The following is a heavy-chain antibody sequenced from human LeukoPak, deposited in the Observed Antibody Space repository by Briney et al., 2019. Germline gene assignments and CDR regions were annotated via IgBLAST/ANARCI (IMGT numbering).Heavy chain of an antibody. J-gene: IGHJ3*02. CDR2: IIPIFGTA. D-gene: IGHD4-17*01. CDR3: ARRLGLGYGDYESAFDI. CDR1: GGTFSSYA. V-gene: IGHV1-69*05. Sequence: SVKVSCKASGGTFSSYAISWARQAPGQGLEWMGRIIPIFGTANYAQKFQGRVTITTDESTSTAYMELSSLRSEDTAVYYCARRLGLGYGDYESAFDIWGQGTMVTVSS.